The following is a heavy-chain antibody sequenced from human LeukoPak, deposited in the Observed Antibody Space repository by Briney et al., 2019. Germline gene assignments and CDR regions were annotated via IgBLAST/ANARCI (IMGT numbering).Heavy chain of an antibody. CDR1: GFTFSSYS. J-gene: IGHJ4*02. D-gene: IGHD4-17*01. V-gene: IGHV3-21*01. CDR2: ISSSSSYI. CDR3: ARDLLPTVTTGTFDY. Sequence: GGSLRLSCAASGFTFSSYSMNWVRQAPGKGLEWVSSISSSSSYIYYADSVKGRFTISRDNAKNSLYLQMNSLRAEGTAVYYCARDLLPTVTTGTFDYWGQGTLVTVSS.